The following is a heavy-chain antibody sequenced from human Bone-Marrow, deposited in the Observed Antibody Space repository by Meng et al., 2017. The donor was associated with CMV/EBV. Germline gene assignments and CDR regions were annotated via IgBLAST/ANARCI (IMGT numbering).Heavy chain of an antibody. CDR2: IYSGGST. CDR3: ASFWNRIYYYYGMDV. D-gene: IGHD1-1*01. Sequence: GGSLRLSCAASGFTVSSNYMSWVRQAPGKGLEWVSVIYSGGSTYDADSVKGRFTISRANSKNTLYLQMNSLRAEDTAVYYCASFWNRIYYYYGMDVWGQGTTVTVSS. CDR1: GFTVSSNY. J-gene: IGHJ6*02. V-gene: IGHV3-53*01.